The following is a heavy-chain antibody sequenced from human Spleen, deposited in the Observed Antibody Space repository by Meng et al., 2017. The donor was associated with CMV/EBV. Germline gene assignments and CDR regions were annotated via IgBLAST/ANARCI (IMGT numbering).Heavy chain of an antibody. V-gene: IGHV3-30*04. CDR3: ARGWSIAARSFDY. Sequence: LSLTCAASGFPFSNYAMHWVRQAPGKGLERVAVISYDGSNKYYADSVKGRFTISRDNSKNTLYLQMNSLRVEDTAGYYCARGWSIAARSFDYWGQGTLVTVSS. J-gene: IGHJ4*02. CDR2: ISYDGSNK. D-gene: IGHD6-6*01. CDR1: GFPFSNYA.